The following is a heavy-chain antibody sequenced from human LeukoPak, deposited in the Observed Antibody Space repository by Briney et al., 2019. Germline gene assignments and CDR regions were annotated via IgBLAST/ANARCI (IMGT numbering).Heavy chain of an antibody. V-gene: IGHV3-30-3*01. J-gene: IGHJ4*02. D-gene: IGHD1-1*01. CDR1: GLTFSSYA. Sequence: GGSLRLSCVASGLTFSSYAMHWVRQAPGKGLEWLAVISYDGTNKFYADSEKGRITSSRDNSKNTLYLQMSSLRSEDTAFYFCVSGLHNNTWQPGDYWGQGTLVTVSS. CDR2: ISYDGTNK. CDR3: VSGLHNNTWQPGDY.